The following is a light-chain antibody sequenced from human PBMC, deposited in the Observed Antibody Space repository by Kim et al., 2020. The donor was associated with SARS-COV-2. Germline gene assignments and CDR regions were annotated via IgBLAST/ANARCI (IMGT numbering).Light chain of an antibody. J-gene: IGKJ5*01. V-gene: IGKV3-20*01. Sequence: LSPGERATLSCRASQSVSSSYLAWYQKKPGQAPRLLLYGSSSRATGIPDRFSGSGSGTDFTLTIIRLEPEDSAVYYCQQSGSSSTFGQGTRLEIK. CDR2: GSS. CDR3: QQSGSSST. CDR1: QSVSSSY.